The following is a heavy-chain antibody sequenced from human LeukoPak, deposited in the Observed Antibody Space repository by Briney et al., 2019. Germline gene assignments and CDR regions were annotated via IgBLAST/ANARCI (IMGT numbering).Heavy chain of an antibody. V-gene: IGHV4-61*02. CDR2: IYTSGST. CDR1: GGSISSGSYY. J-gene: IGHJ6*02. D-gene: IGHD3-10*01. CDR3: ARVGRIGMVRGVITPFYYYYGMDV. Sequence: PSETLSLTCTVSGGSISSGSYYWSWIRQPAGKGLEWIGRIYTSGSTNYNPSLKSRVTISVDTSKNQFSLKLTSVTAADTAVYYCARVGRIGMVRGVITPFYYYYGMDVWGQGTTVTVSS.